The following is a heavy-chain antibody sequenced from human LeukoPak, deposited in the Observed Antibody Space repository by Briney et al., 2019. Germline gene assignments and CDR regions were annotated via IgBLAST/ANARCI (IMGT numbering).Heavy chain of an antibody. J-gene: IGHJ5*02. V-gene: IGHV4-4*02. D-gene: IGHD2-2*01. Sequence: PSGTLSLTCAVSGGSISSSNWWSWVHQPPGKGLEWIGEIYHSGSTNYNPSLKSRVTISVDKSKNQFSLKLSSVTAADTAVYYCARSCSSTSCYSSADWFDPWGQGTLVTVSS. CDR2: IYHSGST. CDR3: ARSCSSTSCYSSADWFDP. CDR1: GGSISSSNW.